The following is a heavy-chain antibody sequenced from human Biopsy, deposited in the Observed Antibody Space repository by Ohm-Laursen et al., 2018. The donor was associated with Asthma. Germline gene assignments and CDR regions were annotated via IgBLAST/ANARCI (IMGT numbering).Heavy chain of an antibody. Sequence: SETLSLTCTVYGGYLTGHYWHWIRQPPGKGLEWIGEIDQSGYTNYNPSLKSRVTISADTSKNQFHLNLSSVTAADTAVYFRARAAITGIRGWFDPWGQGTQVTVSS. V-gene: IGHV4-34*01. D-gene: IGHD1-20*01. CDR1: GGYLTGHY. CDR3: ARAAITGIRGWFDP. J-gene: IGHJ5*02. CDR2: IDQSGYT.